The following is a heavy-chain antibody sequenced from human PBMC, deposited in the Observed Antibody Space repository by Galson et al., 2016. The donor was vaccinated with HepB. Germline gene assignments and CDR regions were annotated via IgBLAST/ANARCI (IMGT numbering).Heavy chain of an antibody. CDR3: ARGRVNWDNWFDP. D-gene: IGHD7-27*01. CDR2: ISGTSGLI. V-gene: IGHV3-48*01. J-gene: IGHJ5*02. Sequence: SLRLSCAASGFTFSDYSMIWVRQAPGKGLEWISYISGTSGLIHYTDSVKGRFTISRDNAKNSLYLQMNSLRVEDTAVYYWARGRVNWDNWFDPWGQGALVTVSS. CDR1: GFTFSDYS.